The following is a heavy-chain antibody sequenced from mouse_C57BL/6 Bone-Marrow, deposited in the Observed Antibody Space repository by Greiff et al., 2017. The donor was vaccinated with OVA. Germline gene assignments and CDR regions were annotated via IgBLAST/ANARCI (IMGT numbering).Heavy chain of an antibody. CDR2: ISSGGSYT. D-gene: IGHD1-1*01. Sequence: EVQRVESGGDLVKPGGSLKLSCAASGFTFSSYGMSWVRQTPDKRLEWVATISSGGSYTYYPDSVKGRFTIARDNAKNTLYLQISSLKSEDTAMYYGARHGYYGSREYFDVWGTGTTVTVSS. CDR3: ARHGYYGSREYFDV. V-gene: IGHV5-6*01. CDR1: GFTFSSYG. J-gene: IGHJ1*03.